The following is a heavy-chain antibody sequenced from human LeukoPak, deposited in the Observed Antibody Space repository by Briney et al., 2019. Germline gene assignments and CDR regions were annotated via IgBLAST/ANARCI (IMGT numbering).Heavy chain of an antibody. Sequence: GGSLRLSCAASGFTFSNSWMSWVRQAPGKGLEWVATIKPDGSAQYYVDSVKGRFTISRDNAKNSLFLQINSLRAEDTAVYYCANGGTYSSGPWGQGTLVTVSS. CDR1: GFTFSNSW. D-gene: IGHD3-22*01. V-gene: IGHV3-7*01. J-gene: IGHJ5*02. CDR2: IKPDGSAQ. CDR3: ANGGTYSSGP.